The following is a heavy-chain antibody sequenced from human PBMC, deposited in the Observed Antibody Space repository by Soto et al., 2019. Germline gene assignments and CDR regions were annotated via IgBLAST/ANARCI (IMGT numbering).Heavy chain of an antibody. CDR3: ATGLAVAGRELGY. D-gene: IGHD6-19*01. V-gene: IGHV1-24*01. Sequence: ASVQVSCKVSGYTLTELSMHWVRQAPGKGLEWMGGFDPEDGETIYAQKFQGRITMTEDTSTDTAYMELSSLRSEDRAVYYCATGLAVAGRELGYWGQGTLVTVSS. CDR1: GYTLTELS. J-gene: IGHJ4*02. CDR2: FDPEDGET.